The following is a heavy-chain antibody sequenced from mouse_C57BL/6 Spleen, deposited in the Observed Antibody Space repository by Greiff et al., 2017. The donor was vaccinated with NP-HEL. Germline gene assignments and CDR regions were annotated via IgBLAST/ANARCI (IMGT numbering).Heavy chain of an antibody. CDR3: ARKGSYYAMDY. CDR1: GFSLTSYG. Sequence: QVQLQQSGPGLVQPSQCLSLSCTASGFSLTSYGVHWVRQSPGKGLEWMGVIWRGGSTDNNAAFISSLSISKDNSKSQVFFKMNSLHADDTAIYYCARKGSYYAMDYWGQGTSVTVSS. D-gene: IGHD1-1*02. J-gene: IGHJ4*01. V-gene: IGHV2-2*01. CDR2: IWRGGST.